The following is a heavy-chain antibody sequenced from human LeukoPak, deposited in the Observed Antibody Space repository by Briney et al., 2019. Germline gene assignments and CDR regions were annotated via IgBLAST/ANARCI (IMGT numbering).Heavy chain of an antibody. CDR1: GFTFSSYE. CDR2: ISSSGSTI. V-gene: IGHV3-48*03. D-gene: IGHD2-21*01. Sequence: GGALRLSCAASGFTFSSYEMNWVRQALGEGLGWVSYISSSGSTIYYADSVKGRFTISRDNAKNSLYLQMNSLRAEDTAVYYCAGGMIDPDDAFDIWGQGTMVTVSS. CDR3: AGGMIDPDDAFDI. J-gene: IGHJ3*02.